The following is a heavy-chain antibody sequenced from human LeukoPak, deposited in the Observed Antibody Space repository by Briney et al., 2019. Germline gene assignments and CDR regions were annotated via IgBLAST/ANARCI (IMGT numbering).Heavy chain of an antibody. J-gene: IGHJ3*02. CDR2: IQQDGSEK. V-gene: IGHV3-7*04. Sequence: GGSLRLSCSASGFSFSSYWMTWVRRAPGKGLEWVADIQQDGSEKYYVDSVRGRFTISRDNAKNLLFLQMNSLRAEDTAVYYCARGSFYAFDIWGRGTLVTVSS. CDR3: ARGSFYAFDI. CDR1: GFSFSSYW.